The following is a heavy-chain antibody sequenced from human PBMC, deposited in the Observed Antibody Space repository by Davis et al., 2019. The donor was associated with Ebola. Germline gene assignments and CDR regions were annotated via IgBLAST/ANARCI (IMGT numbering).Heavy chain of an antibody. J-gene: IGHJ4*01. V-gene: IGHV1-24*01. CDR1: GYSLSEQI. CDR2: SGPGYGEI. D-gene: IGHD1-26*01. CDR3: ATAAGERLDHFDS. Sequence: ASVQVSCKVSGYSLSEQIIHWVRQAPGEGLEWMGGSGPGYGEIIYAQKFQGRVTMTGDTSTDTAYMELTSLRSEDTAVYYCATAAGERLDHFDSWGQGSLVTVSS.